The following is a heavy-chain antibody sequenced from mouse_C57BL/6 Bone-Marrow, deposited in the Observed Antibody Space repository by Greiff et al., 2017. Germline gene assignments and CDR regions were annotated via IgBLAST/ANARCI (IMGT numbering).Heavy chain of an antibody. V-gene: IGHV6-6*01. CDR1: GFTFSDAW. CDR3: TRWLITSSLGFDV. J-gene: IGHJ1*03. D-gene: IGHD1-1*01. Sequence: EVNVVESGGGLVQPGGSMKLSCAASGFTFSDAWMDWVRQSPEKGLEWVAEIRNKANNHATYYAESVKGRFTISRDDSKSSVYLQMNSLRAEDTGIYYCTRWLITSSLGFDVWGTGTTVTVSS. CDR2: IRNKANNHAT.